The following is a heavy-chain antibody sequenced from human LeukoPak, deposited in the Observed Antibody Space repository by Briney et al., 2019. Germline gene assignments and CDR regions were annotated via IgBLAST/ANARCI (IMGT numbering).Heavy chain of an antibody. J-gene: IGHJ4*02. CDR2: IGAYNGDT. Sequence: ASVKVSCKASGYFFSKYSITWVRQAPGQGLEWMGWIGAYNGDTKYAQKFLGRVIMSIDTSTNAAYMELRSLRSDDTAVYYCARGHFDWLFFLDFWGQGTLVTVSS. CDR1: GYFFSKYS. CDR3: ARGHFDWLFFLDF. D-gene: IGHD3-9*01. V-gene: IGHV1-18*01.